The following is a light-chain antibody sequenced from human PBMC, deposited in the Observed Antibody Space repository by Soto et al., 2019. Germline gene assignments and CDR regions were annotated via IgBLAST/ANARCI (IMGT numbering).Light chain of an antibody. CDR2: GAS. J-gene: IGKJ2*01. CDR1: QSVSSSY. V-gene: IGKV3-20*01. CDR3: QQYGSSPRYT. Sequence: IVLTQSPGTLSLSPGERATLSCRASQSVSSSYSAWYQQKPGQAPRLLIYGASSKATGIPDRFSGSGSGTDFTLTSSRLEPEDFAVYYCQQYGSSPRYTFGQGTKLEIK.